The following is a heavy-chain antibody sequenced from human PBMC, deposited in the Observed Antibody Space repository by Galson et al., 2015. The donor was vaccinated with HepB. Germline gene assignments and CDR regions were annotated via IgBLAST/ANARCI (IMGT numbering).Heavy chain of an antibody. CDR3: ARTTAEGAFDI. Sequence: SLRLSCAASGFTFRSYAMHWVRQAPGKGLEWVAVISYDGSNKYYADSVKGRFTISRDNSKNTLYLQMNSLRAEDTAVYYCARTTAEGAFDIWGQGTMVTVSS. D-gene: IGHD4-17*01. J-gene: IGHJ3*02. CDR2: ISYDGSNK. CDR1: GFTFRSYA. V-gene: IGHV3-30*04.